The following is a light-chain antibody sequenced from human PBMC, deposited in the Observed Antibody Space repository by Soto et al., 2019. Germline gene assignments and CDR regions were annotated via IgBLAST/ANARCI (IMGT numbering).Light chain of an antibody. CDR3: QQCNSWPQWT. CDR2: DAS. Sequence: EIVLTQSPATLSLSPGERATLSCRASQSVGTFVAWYQQKPDQAPRLLIYDASNRAAGIPARFSGSGSGTDFTLTISRLEPEDFAVYYCQQCNSWPQWTFGPGTKVDI. J-gene: IGKJ1*01. CDR1: QSVGTF. V-gene: IGKV3-11*01.